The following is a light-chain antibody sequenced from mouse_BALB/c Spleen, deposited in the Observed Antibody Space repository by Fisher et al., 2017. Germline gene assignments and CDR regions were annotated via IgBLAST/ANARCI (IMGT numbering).Light chain of an antibody. CDR2: DTS. V-gene: IGKV4-55*01. Sequence: IVLTQTTAIMSASPGEKVTMTCSASSSVSYMHWYQQKPGSSPKPWIYDTSNLASGVPARFSGSGSGTSYSLTISRMEAENAATYYCQQWSSNPLTFGAGTKLELK. CDR1: SSVSY. CDR3: QQWSSNPLT. J-gene: IGKJ5*01.